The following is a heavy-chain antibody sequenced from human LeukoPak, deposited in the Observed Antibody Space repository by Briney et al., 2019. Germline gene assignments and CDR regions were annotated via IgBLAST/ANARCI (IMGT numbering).Heavy chain of an antibody. CDR3: ARHSRRRITMVRGVSNWFDP. V-gene: IGHV4-34*01. J-gene: IGHJ5*02. CDR1: GGSFSGYY. D-gene: IGHD3-10*01. CDR2: INHSGST. Sequence: KPSETLSLTCAGYGGSFSGYYWSWIRQPPGKGLEWIGEINHSGSTNYNPSLKSRVTISVDTSKNQFSLKLSSVTAADTAVYYCARHSRRRITMVRGVSNWFDPWGQGTLVTVSS.